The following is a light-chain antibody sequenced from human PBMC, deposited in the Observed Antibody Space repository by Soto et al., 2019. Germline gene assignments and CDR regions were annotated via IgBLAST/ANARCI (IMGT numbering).Light chain of an antibody. CDR3: QQDCRSIT. J-gene: IGKJ5*01. CDR1: QGISSY. Sequence: PVTLSPSVLSAYIRDRDTITCRASQGISSYLAWYQQKPGKAPKLLIYAASTLQSGVPSRFSGSGSGTEFTLTISSLQPEDFAVYYCQQDCRSITFGQ. V-gene: IGKV1-9*01. CDR2: AAS.